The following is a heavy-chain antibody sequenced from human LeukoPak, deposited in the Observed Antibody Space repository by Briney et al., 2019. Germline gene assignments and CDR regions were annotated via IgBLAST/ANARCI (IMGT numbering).Heavy chain of an antibody. Sequence: ASVKVSCKVSGYTLTELSMHWVRQAPGKGLEWMGGFDPEDGEAICAQKFQGRVTMTEDTSTDTAYMELSSLRSEDTAVYYCATVSGSYSRFDYWGQGTLVTVSS. CDR1: GYTLTELS. D-gene: IGHD1-26*01. V-gene: IGHV1-24*01. CDR3: ATVSGSYSRFDY. CDR2: FDPEDGEA. J-gene: IGHJ4*02.